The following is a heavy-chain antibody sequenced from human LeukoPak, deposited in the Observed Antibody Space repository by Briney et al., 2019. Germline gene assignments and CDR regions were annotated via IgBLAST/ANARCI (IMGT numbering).Heavy chain of an antibody. CDR2: IYYSGST. CDR3: ARAPYSYGYLRYFDY. J-gene: IGHJ4*02. D-gene: IGHD5-18*01. Sequence: KASQTLSLTCTVSGGSISSGGYYWSWIHQHPGKGLEWIGYIYYSGSTYYNPSLKSRVTISVDTSKNQFSLKLSSVTAADTAVYYCARAPYSYGYLRYFDYWGQGTLVTVSS. CDR1: GGSISSGGYY. V-gene: IGHV4-31*03.